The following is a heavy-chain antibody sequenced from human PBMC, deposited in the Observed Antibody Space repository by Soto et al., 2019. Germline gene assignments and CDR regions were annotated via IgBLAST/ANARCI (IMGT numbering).Heavy chain of an antibody. J-gene: IGHJ5*02. CDR3: AREGPLIAAAVTNNWFDP. Sequence: KTSETLSLTCTVSGGSISSGDYYWSWIRQPPGKGLEWIGYIYYSGSTYYNPSLKSRVTISVDTSKNQFSLKLSSVTAADTAVYYCAREGPLIAAAVTNNWFDPWGQGTLVTVSS. V-gene: IGHV4-30-4*01. D-gene: IGHD6-13*01. CDR1: GGSISSGDYY. CDR2: IYYSGST.